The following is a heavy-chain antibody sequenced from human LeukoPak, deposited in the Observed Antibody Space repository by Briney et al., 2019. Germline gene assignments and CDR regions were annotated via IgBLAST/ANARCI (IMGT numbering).Heavy chain of an antibody. D-gene: IGHD3-22*01. J-gene: IGHJ6*02. CDR3: ARDPTYYDSSGYYYYYYGMDV. V-gene: IGHV3-30*03. CDR2: ISYDGSNK. Sequence: GGSLRLSCAASGFTFSSYGMHWVRQAPGKGLEWVAVISYDGSNKYYADSVKGRFTISRDNSKNTLYLQMNSLRAEDTAVYYCARDPTYYDSSGYYYYYYGMDVWGQGTTVTVSS. CDR1: GFTFSSYG.